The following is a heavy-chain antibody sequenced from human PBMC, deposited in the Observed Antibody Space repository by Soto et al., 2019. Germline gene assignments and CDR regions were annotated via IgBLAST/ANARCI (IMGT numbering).Heavy chain of an antibody. D-gene: IGHD3-9*01. Sequence: GTSVEVSSKASGYTFTSYDINWVRQATGQGLEWMGWMNPNSGNTGYAQKFQGRVTMTRNTSISTAYMELSSLRSEDTAVYYCARSPDILTGYPPWGQGTLVTVS. J-gene: IGHJ5*02. CDR3: ARSPDILTGYPP. CDR1: GYTFTSYD. CDR2: MNPNSGNT. V-gene: IGHV1-8*01.